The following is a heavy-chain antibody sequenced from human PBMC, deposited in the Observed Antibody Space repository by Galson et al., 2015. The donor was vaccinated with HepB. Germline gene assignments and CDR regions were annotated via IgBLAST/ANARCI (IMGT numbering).Heavy chain of an antibody. Sequence: SLRLSCAASGFTFSNYGMNWVRQAPGKGLEWVSYISSSGSVIYYADSVKGRFTISRVNGKNSLFLQMSSLRDEDTAVYYCARIEGAGLIKATGEFDFWGQGTLVTVSS. CDR3: ARIEGAGLIKATGEFDF. J-gene: IGHJ4*02. CDR1: GFTFSNYG. CDR2: ISSSGSVI. V-gene: IGHV3-48*02. D-gene: IGHD3-16*01.